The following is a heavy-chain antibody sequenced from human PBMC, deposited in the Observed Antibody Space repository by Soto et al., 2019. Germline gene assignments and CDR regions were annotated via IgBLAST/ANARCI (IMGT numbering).Heavy chain of an antibody. CDR3: ARAYSSSSWFDP. CDR1: GGSISSGGYY. CDR2: IYYSGST. D-gene: IGHD6-6*01. V-gene: IGHV4-31*03. J-gene: IGHJ5*02. Sequence: TLSLTCTVSGGSISSGGYYWSWIRQHPGKGLEWIGYIYYSGSTYYNPSLKSRVTISVDTSKNQFSLKLSSVTAADTAVYYCARAYSSSSWFDPWGQGTLVTVSS.